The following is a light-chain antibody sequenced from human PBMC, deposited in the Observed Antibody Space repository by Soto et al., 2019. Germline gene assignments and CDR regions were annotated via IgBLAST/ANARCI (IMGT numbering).Light chain of an antibody. CDR2: DAS. J-gene: IGKJ2*01. CDR1: QSVSSY. V-gene: IGKV3-11*01. Sequence: EIVLTQSPATLSLSPGERATLSCRASQSVSSYLAWYQQKPGQAPRLLIYDASNRATGIPARFSGSGSGTDFTLTISSLEPEDFAGYYCQQSYSTPPTFGQGTKVEIK. CDR3: QQSYSTPPT.